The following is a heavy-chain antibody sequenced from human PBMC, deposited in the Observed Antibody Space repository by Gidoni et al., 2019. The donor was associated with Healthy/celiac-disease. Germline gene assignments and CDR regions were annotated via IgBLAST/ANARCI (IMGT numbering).Heavy chain of an antibody. Sequence: QVQLVQSASELKNPGASVKFSCQASGYTFTSYAMHWVRQAPGQGLDWMGWINTNTGNPTYAQGFTGRFVFSLDTSVSPAYLQISSLEAEDTAVYYCARGGSSGWYSFDYWGQGTLVTVSS. CDR3: ARGGSSGWYSFDY. J-gene: IGHJ4*02. V-gene: IGHV7-4-1*02. CDR1: GYTFTSYA. D-gene: IGHD6-19*01. CDR2: INTNTGNP.